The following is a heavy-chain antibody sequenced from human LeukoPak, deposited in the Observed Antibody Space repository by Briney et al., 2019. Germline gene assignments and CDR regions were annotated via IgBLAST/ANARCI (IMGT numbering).Heavy chain of an antibody. V-gene: IGHV1-58*02. D-gene: IGHD4-23*01. CDR1: GFTFSNSA. CDR3: AAEIYGGNTDCCTFDF. Sequence: SVKVSCKASGFTFSNSAIQWVRQARGQRLEWIGWIGVAGGNTNYAQTLQGRITITRDMSTNAAYMELTSLRSDDTAVYYCAAEIYGGNTDCCTFDFWGPGTPVTVSS. CDR2: IGVAGGNT. J-gene: IGHJ3*01.